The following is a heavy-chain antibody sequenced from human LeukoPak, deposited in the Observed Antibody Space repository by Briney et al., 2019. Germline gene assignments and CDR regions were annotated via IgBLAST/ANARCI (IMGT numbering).Heavy chain of an antibody. Sequence: SETLSLTCTVSGGSISSYYWSWIRQPPGKGLEWIGYIYYSGSTNYNPSLKSRVTISVDTSKNQFSLKLSSVTAADTAVYCCAGSPPYYYDSSGYYYVPFFDYWGQGTLVTVSS. CDR3: AGSPPYYYDSSGYYYVPFFDY. CDR2: IYYSGST. D-gene: IGHD3-22*01. CDR1: GGSISSYY. V-gene: IGHV4-59*01. J-gene: IGHJ4*02.